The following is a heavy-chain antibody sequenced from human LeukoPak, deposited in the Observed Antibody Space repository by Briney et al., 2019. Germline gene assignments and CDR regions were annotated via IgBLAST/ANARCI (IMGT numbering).Heavy chain of an antibody. CDR1: GYTFTGYY. CDR2: ISAYNGNT. V-gene: IGHV1-18*04. D-gene: IGHD1-7*01. J-gene: IGHJ5*02. Sequence: ASVKVSCKASGYTFTGYYMHWVRQAPGQGLEWMGWISAYNGNTNYAQKLQGRVTMTTDTSTSTAYMELRSLRSDDTAVYYCARRWNYSWFDPWGQGTLVTVSS. CDR3: ARRWNYSWFDP.